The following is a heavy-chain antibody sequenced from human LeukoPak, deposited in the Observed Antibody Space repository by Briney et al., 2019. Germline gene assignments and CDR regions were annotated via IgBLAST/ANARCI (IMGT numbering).Heavy chain of an antibody. V-gene: IGHV3-30-3*01. CDR1: GFTFSSYA. J-gene: IGHJ6*03. CDR3: AKDYTMGGYYSYYMDV. Sequence: PGRSLRLSCAASGFTFSSYAMHWVRQAPGKGLEWVAVISYDGSNKYYADSVKGRFTISRDNSKNTLYLQMNGLRAEDTAVYYCAKDYTMGGYYSYYMDVWGKGTTVTVSS. CDR2: ISYDGSNK. D-gene: IGHD3-16*01.